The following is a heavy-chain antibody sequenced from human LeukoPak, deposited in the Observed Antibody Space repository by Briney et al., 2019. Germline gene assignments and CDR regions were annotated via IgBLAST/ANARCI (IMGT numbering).Heavy chain of an antibody. CDR3: ARDDGGNFNDAFDI. CDR2: IRYDGNNK. V-gene: IGHV3-30*02. CDR1: GFTLSNYG. D-gene: IGHD4-23*01. J-gene: IGHJ3*02. Sequence: GGSLRLSCGASGFTLSNYGMLWVRQAPGKGLEGVAFIRYDGNNKLYADSMKGRFTISRDNSKNTLYLHINSLRAEDTAVYFCARDDGGNFNDAFDIWGQGTMVTVSS.